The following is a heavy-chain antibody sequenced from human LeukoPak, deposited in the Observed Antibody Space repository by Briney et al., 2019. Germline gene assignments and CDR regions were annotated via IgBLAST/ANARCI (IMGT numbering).Heavy chain of an antibody. Sequence: PSETLSLTCAVYGGSFSGYYWGWIRQPPGKGLEWIGSFYHSGSTYYNPSLKSRITISVDTSKNQFSLKLSSVTAADTAVYYCTRRPYCSGGSCYGTGAWFDPWGQGTLVTVSS. V-gene: IGHV4-38-2*01. CDR3: TRRPYCSGGSCYGTGAWFDP. D-gene: IGHD2-15*01. CDR2: FYHSGST. J-gene: IGHJ5*02. CDR1: GGSFSGYY.